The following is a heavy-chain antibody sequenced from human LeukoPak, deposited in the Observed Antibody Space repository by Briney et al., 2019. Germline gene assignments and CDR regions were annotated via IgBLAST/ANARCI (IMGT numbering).Heavy chain of an antibody. CDR3: VKDRWVDH. CDR2: ISYDRSSK. D-gene: IGHD6-13*01. J-gene: IGHJ4*02. V-gene: IGHV3-30-3*01. Sequence: GGSLRLSCAASGFTFSSYAMHWVRQAPGKGLEWEAVISYDRSSKYYADSVKGRFTISRDNSKNTLYLQMSSLRPEDTAVYYCVKDRWVDHWGQGTLVTVSS. CDR1: GFTFSSYA.